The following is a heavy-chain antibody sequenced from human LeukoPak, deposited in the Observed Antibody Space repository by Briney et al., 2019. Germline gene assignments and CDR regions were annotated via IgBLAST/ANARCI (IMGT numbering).Heavy chain of an antibody. D-gene: IGHD5-18*01. J-gene: IGHJ6*02. CDR3: ARGPPPYIQLWSAYYYYGMDV. CDR1: GGSFSGYY. V-gene: IGHV4-34*01. Sequence: SETLSLTCAAYGGSFSGYYWSWIRQPPGKGLEWIGEINHSGSTNYNPSLKSRVTISVDTSKNQFSLKLSSVTAADTAVYYCARGPPPYIQLWSAYYYYGMDVWGQGTTVTVSS. CDR2: INHSGST.